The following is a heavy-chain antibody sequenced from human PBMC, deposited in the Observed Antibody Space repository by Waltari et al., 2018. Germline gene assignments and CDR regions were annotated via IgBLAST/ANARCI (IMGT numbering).Heavy chain of an antibody. J-gene: IGHJ4*02. CDR2: INHSGST. V-gene: IGHV4-34*01. CDR1: GGSFSGYY. Sequence: QVQLQQWGAGLLKPSETLSLTCAVYGGSFSGYYWSWIRQPPGKGLEWIGEINHSGSTTYNPSLKSRVTISVDTCKNQFSLKLSSVTAADTAVYYCARADIVVVPAAFFDYWGQGTLVTVSS. CDR3: ARADIVVVPAAFFDY. D-gene: IGHD2-2*01.